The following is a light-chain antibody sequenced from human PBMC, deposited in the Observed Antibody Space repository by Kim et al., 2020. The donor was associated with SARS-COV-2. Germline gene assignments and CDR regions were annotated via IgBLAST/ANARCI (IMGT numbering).Light chain of an antibody. Sequence: VSPGQTAITTCAGDKLGNKYGCWYQQKPGQSPVLVIYQDSKRSAGIPGRFSGSNAGNTATLTSRGTQAMEEADYYCEAWDSSTAVFGGGTQLTVL. CDR1: KLGNKY. CDR2: QDS. J-gene: IGLJ3*02. V-gene: IGLV3-1*01. CDR3: EAWDSSTAV.